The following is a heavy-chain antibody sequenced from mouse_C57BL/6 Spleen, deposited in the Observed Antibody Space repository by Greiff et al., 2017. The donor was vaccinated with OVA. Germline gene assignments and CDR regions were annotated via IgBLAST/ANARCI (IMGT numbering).Heavy chain of an antibody. J-gene: IGHJ3*01. D-gene: IGHD2-3*01. CDR2: INPNNGGT. CDR1: GYTFTDYN. CDR3: ARRSDGYRGTFAY. Sequence: VQLKQSGPELVKPGASVKIPCKASGYTFTDYNMDWVKQSHGKSLEWIGDINPNNGGTIYNQKFKGKATLTVDKSSSTAYMELRSLTSEDTAVYYCARRSDGYRGTFAYWGQGTLVTVSA. V-gene: IGHV1-18*01.